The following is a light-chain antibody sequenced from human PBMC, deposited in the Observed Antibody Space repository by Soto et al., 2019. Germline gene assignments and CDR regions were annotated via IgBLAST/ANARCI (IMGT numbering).Light chain of an antibody. CDR1: SNDVVTYNL. CDR3: CSYGRSVV. CDR2: EAS. J-gene: IGLJ2*01. Sequence: QSALTQPASVSGSPGQSITISCTGISNDVVTYNLVSWYQHHPGKAPKLIIYEASKRPSGVPNRFSGSKSGNTASLTISGLHAEDEADYYCCSYGRSVVFGGGTKVTVL. V-gene: IGLV2-23*01.